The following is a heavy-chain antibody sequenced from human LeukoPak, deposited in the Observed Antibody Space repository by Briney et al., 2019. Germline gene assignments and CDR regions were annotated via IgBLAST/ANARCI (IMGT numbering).Heavy chain of an antibody. CDR3: ARDSSSWVPFDY. CDR2: ISSSSSYI. V-gene: IGHV3-21*01. Sequence: KTGGSLRLSCAASGFTFSSYSMNWVRQAPGKGLEWVSSISSSSSYIYYADSVKGRFTISRDNAKNSLYLQMNSLRAEDTAVYYCARDSSSWVPFDYWGQGTLVTVSS. CDR1: GFTFSSYS. J-gene: IGHJ4*02. D-gene: IGHD6-13*01.